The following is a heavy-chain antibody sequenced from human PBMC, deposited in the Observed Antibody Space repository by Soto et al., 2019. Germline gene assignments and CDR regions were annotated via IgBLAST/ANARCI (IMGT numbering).Heavy chain of an antibody. CDR2: ISYDGSNK. V-gene: IGHV3-30*03. CDR1: GFTFSSYG. D-gene: IGHD6-13*01. Sequence: ESGGGVVQPGRSLRLSCAASGFTFSSYGMHWVRQAPGKGLEWAAVISYDGSNKYYADSVKGRFTISRDNSKNPLYLQMNSLRAEDTAVYYCATNPAAAGKYYSSYGMDVWGQGTTVTVSS. J-gene: IGHJ6*02. CDR3: ATNPAAAGKYYSSYGMDV.